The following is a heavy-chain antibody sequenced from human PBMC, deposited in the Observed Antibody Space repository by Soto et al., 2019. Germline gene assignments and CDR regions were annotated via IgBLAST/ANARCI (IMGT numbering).Heavy chain of an antibody. J-gene: IGHJ6*02. CDR1: GGSISSYY. Sequence: PSETLSLTCTVSGGSISSYYWSWIRQPPGKGLEWIGYIYYSGSTNYNPSLKSRVTILVDTSKNQFSLKLSSVTAADTAVYYCARVSWELLHGGMDVWGQGTTVTVSS. CDR3: ARVSWELLHGGMDV. V-gene: IGHV4-59*01. CDR2: IYYSGST. D-gene: IGHD1-26*01.